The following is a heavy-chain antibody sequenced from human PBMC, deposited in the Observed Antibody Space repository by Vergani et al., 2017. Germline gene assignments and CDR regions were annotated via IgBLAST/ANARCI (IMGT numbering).Heavy chain of an antibody. Sequence: QVQLQESGPGLVKPSQTLSLTCTVSGGSISSGDYYWSWIRQPPGKGLEWIGYIYYSGSTYYNPSLKSRVTISVDTSKNQFSLKLSSVTAADTAVYYCARDKGHVYTAMDHYYYYGMDVWGQGTTVTVSS. CDR1: GGSISSGDYY. CDR2: IYYSGST. V-gene: IGHV4-30-4*08. D-gene: IGHD5-18*01. J-gene: IGHJ6*02. CDR3: ARDKGHVYTAMDHYYYYGMDV.